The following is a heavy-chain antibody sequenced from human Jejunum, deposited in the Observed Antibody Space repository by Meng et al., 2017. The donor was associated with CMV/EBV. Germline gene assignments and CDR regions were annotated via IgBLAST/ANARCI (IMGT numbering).Heavy chain of an antibody. D-gene: IGHD1-26*01. V-gene: IGHV1-2*02. J-gene: IGHJ4*02. CDR1: EYTFPDYY. CDR2: INPNTGGT. CDR3: AKDGGSYLDYYFDY. Sequence: EYTFPDYYLHWVRQAPGRGLAWMGWINPNTGGTNYAQQFQGRVTMTRDTSTNTAYMELTRLRSDDTALYYCAKDGGSYLDYYFDYWGQGTRVTVSS.